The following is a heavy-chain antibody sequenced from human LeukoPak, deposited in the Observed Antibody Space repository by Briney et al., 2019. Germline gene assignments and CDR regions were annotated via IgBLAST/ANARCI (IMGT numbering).Heavy chain of an antibody. V-gene: IGHV4-59*08. CDR1: GGSISSYY. CDR3: ARHSTSGWNWFDP. J-gene: IGHJ5*02. CDR2: IYYTGST. Sequence: PSETLSLTCTVSGGSISSYYWSWIRQPPGKGLEWLGYIYYTGSTNYNPSLKSRVTISVDTSKNQFSLKLSSVTAADTAVYYCARHSTSGWNWFDPWGQGTLVTVSS. D-gene: IGHD6-19*01.